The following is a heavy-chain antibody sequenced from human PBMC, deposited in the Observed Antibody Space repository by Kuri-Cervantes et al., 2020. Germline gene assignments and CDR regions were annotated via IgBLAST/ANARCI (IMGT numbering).Heavy chain of an antibody. J-gene: IGHJ5*02. CDR3: ARNIAAAGPNWFDP. V-gene: IGHV4-59*12. CDR2: IFYSGST. Sequence: SETLSLTCAVSGDSISSYYWGWIRQTPGKGLEWIGYIFYSGSTNYNPSLKSRVTISLDTSKNQFSLRLSSVTAADTAVYYCARNIAAAGPNWFDPWGQGTLVTVSS. CDR1: GDSISSYY. D-gene: IGHD6-13*01.